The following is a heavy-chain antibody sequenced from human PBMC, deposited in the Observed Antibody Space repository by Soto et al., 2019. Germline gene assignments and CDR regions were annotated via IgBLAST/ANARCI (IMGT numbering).Heavy chain of an antibody. Sequence: QLQLQESGPGLVKPSETLSLTCTVSGGSISSSSYYWGWIRQPPGKGLEWIGSIYYSGSTYYNPSLKRRVTISVDTSKNQFSLKLSSVTAADTAVYYCASSPWIAAAAMGYFDLWGRGTLVTVSS. CDR2: IYYSGST. CDR3: ASSPWIAAAAMGYFDL. J-gene: IGHJ2*01. V-gene: IGHV4-39*01. D-gene: IGHD6-13*01. CDR1: GGSISSSSYY.